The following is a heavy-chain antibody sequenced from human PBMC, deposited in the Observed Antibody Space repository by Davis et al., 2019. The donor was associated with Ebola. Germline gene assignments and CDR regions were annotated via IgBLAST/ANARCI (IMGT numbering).Heavy chain of an antibody. D-gene: IGHD3-3*01. J-gene: IGHJ4*02. CDR1: GYTFTSYA. CDR2: INAGNGNT. CDR3: ARGPLEWPSDY. V-gene: IGHV1-3*01. Sequence: ASVKVSCKASGYTFTSYAMHWVRQAPGQRLEWMGWINAGNGNTKYSQKFQGRVTMTRDTSTSTVYMELSSLRSEDTAVYYCARGPLEWPSDYWGQGTLVTVSS.